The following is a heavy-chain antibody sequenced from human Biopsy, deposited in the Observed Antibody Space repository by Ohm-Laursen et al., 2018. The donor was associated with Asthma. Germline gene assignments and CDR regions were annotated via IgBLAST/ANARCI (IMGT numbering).Heavy chain of an antibody. D-gene: IGHD2-15*01. V-gene: IGHV4-39*01. J-gene: IGHJ4*02. CDR2: IYYGGST. CDR1: GGSISSSNYY. Sequence: PSQTLSLTCIVSGGSISSSNYYWGWIRQPPGKGLEWIGNIYYGGSTYYSPSLKSRITISVDTSKKQFSLKLSSVTAADTAVYYCARLRIRPYYFDYWGRGTLVTVSS. CDR3: ARLRIRPYYFDY.